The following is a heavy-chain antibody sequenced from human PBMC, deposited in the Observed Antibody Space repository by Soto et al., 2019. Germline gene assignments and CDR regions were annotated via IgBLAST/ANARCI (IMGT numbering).Heavy chain of an antibody. CDR1: GYSFTSYW. Sequence: PGESLEISCKGSGYSFTSYWIGWVRQMPGKGLEWMGIIYPGDSDTRYSPSFQGQVTISADKSISTAYLQWSSLKASDTAMYYCARLRYSSSSYYYYGVDVWGQGTTVTVSS. CDR3: ARLRYSSSSYYYYGVDV. V-gene: IGHV5-51*01. J-gene: IGHJ6*02. D-gene: IGHD6-6*01. CDR2: IYPGDSDT.